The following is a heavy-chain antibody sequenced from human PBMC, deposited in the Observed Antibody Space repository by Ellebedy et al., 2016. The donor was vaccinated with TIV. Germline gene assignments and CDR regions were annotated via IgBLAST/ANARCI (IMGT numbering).Heavy chain of an antibody. D-gene: IGHD1-26*01. V-gene: IGHV5-51*01. J-gene: IGHJ4*02. CDR2: FYPGDSNI. Sequence: KVSCKGSGYSFTSYWIGWVRQMPGKGLEWMGIFYPGDSNIIYSPSFQGQVTISADKSISTAYLQWNSLKASDTAMYYCTRLVGATGDFDSWGQGTLVTVS. CDR1: GYSFTSYW. CDR3: TRLVGATGDFDS.